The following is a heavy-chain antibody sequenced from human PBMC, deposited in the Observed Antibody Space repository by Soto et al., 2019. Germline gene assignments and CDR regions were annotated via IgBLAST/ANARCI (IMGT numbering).Heavy chain of an antibody. CDR3: AKMEGMDPWAYSFDY. Sequence: EVQVLXFGGGLVQPGGSLRLSCAATGFTFSDFAMSWVRQAPGKGLEWVSRIYGGGNGPHYADSVKGRVTISRXNXKXXXXLQMNSLRAEDTAVYYCAKMEGMDPWAYSFDYWGQGTLVTVSS. V-gene: IGHV3-23*01. CDR1: GFTFSDFA. D-gene: IGHD2-2*03. CDR2: IYGGGNGP. J-gene: IGHJ4*02.